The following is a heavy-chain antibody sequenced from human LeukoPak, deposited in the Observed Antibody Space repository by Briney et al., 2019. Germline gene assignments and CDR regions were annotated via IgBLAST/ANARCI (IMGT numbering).Heavy chain of an antibody. V-gene: IGHV1-2*02. J-gene: IGHJ5*02. Sequence: ASVKVSCKASGYTFTGYYMHWVRQAPGRGLEWTGWINPNSGGTNYAQKFQGRVTMTRDTSISTAYMELSRLRSDDTAVYYCARDNYGSYNWFDPWGQGTLVTVSS. CDR2: INPNSGGT. CDR1: GYTFTGYY. CDR3: ARDNYGSYNWFDP. D-gene: IGHD4-17*01.